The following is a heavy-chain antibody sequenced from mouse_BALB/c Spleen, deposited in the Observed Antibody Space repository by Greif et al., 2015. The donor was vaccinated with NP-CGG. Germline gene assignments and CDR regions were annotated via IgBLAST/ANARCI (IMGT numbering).Heavy chain of an antibody. CDR1: GYTSTSYY. CDR3: TRDTMDY. Sequence: VQLVESGPELVKPGASVRIPCKASGYTSTSYYIHWVKQRPGQGLEWIGWIFPGNLNTKYNENFKGKATLTADKSSSTAYMQLSSLTSEDSAVYFCTRDTMDYWGQGTSVTVSS. CDR2: IFPGNLNT. V-gene: IGHV1S56*01. J-gene: IGHJ4*01.